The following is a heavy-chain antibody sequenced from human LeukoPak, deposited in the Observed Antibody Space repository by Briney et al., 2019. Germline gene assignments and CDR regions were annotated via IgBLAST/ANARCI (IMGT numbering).Heavy chain of an antibody. J-gene: IGHJ4*02. V-gene: IGHV4-59*01. CDR3: ARVGRPGYYFDY. D-gene: IGHD6-25*01. Sequence: SETLSLTCTVSGGSISSYYWSWIRQPPGKGLEWIGYIYYSGSTNYNPPLKSRVTISVDTSKNQFSLKLSSVTAADTAVYYCARVGRPGYYFDYWGQGTLVTVSS. CDR2: IYYSGST. CDR1: GGSISSYY.